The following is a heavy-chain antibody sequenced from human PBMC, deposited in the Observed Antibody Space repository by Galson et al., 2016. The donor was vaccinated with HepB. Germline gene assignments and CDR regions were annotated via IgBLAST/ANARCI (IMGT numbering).Heavy chain of an antibody. J-gene: IGHJ4*02. D-gene: IGHD3-22*01. CDR1: SGSFRNYY. Sequence: SETLSLTCAVYSGSFRNYYWTWIRQPPGKGLEWIGEINHSGNSKYNPSLNSRVTISVDTSKNQFSLRLISVTAADTAIYYCAREQFRSGYADFWGQGTLVTVSS. V-gene: IGHV4-34*01. CDR2: INHSGNS. CDR3: AREQFRSGYADF.